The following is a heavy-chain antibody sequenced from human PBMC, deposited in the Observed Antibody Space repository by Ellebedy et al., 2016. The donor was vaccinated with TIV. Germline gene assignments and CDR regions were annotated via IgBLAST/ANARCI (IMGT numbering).Heavy chain of an antibody. J-gene: IGHJ4*02. Sequence: SETLSLTCSVSGGSVNSGDYYWSWIRQSPGKGLEWIGHIYFSGTTNYNPSLKSRMTISMDTSKNQFSLKLNSVSAADTAVYYCARERRFALEGRYYFDSWGQGSMVAVSS. D-gene: IGHD1-1*01. CDR2: IYFSGTT. CDR1: GGSVNSGDYY. CDR3: ARERRFALEGRYYFDS. V-gene: IGHV4-61*08.